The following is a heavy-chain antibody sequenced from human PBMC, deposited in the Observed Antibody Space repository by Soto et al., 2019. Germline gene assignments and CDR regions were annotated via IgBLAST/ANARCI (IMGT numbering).Heavy chain of an antibody. CDR2: IYTSGST. Sequence: LSLTCTVSGGSISSYYWSWIRQPAGKGLEWIGRIYTSGSTNYNPSLKSRVTTSVDTSKNQFSLKLSSVTAADTAVYYCARASIAARPYGSSWYPLFDYWGQGTLVTVSS. CDR3: ARASIAARPYGSSWYPLFDY. J-gene: IGHJ4*02. CDR1: GGSISSYY. V-gene: IGHV4-4*07. D-gene: IGHD6-13*01.